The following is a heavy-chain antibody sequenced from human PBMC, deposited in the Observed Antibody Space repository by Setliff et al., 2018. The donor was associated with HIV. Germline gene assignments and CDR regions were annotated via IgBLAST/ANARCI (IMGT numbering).Heavy chain of an antibody. V-gene: IGHV4-34*01. CDR1: GGSLSDSY. J-gene: IGHJ2*01. D-gene: IGHD6-25*01. CDR2: ISHSGST. CDR3: ARDQRLPGVQPPYWYFDL. Sequence: ETLSLTCAVYGGSLSDSYYNWIRQPPGKGLEWIGEISHSGSTSYNSSLKSRVTMSVDTSKNQVSLTLTSLTAADTAIYYCARDQRLPGVQPPYWYFDLWGRGTLVTVS.